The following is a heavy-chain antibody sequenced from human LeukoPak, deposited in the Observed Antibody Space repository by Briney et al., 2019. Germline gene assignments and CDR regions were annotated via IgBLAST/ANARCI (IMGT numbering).Heavy chain of an antibody. CDR3: ANGVLRVVIVGGADY. V-gene: IGHV3-30*18. CDR2: ISYDGSNK. D-gene: IGHD2/OR15-2a*01. Sequence: GGSLRLSCAASGFTFSSYAMHWVRQAPGKGLEWVAVISYDGSNKYYADSVKGRFTISRYSSKNTLYLQMNSLRAEDTAVYYCANGVLRVVIVGGADYWGQGTLVTVSS. J-gene: IGHJ4*02. CDR1: GFTFSSYA.